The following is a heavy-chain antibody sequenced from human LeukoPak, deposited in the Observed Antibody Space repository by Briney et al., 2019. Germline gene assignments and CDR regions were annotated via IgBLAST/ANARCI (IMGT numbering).Heavy chain of an antibody. D-gene: IGHD3-10*01. CDR3: ARAPGTYYDY. CDR1: GFTFSNYG. J-gene: IGHJ4*02. V-gene: IGHV3-64*01. Sequence: PGGSLRLSCGASGFTFSNYGMHWVRQAPGKGLAYVSAISSNGGSTYYANSVKGRFTISRDNSKNTLYLQMGSLRAEDMAVYYCARAPGTYYDYSGQGTLVTVSS. CDR2: ISSNGGST.